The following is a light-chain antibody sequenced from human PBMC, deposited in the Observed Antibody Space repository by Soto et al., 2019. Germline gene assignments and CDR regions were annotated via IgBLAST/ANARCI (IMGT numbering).Light chain of an antibody. CDR1: QYISSNY. J-gene: IGKJ4*01. Sequence: EVVLTQSPGTLSLSPGERATLSCRASQYISSNYLAWYQQKPGRAPRLLIFGAFNRAPGVPDRFSGSASGTDFALTISGLEPEDFAVYYCQQYDTSPLTFGGGTTV. CDR3: QQYDTSPLT. V-gene: IGKV3-20*01. CDR2: GAF.